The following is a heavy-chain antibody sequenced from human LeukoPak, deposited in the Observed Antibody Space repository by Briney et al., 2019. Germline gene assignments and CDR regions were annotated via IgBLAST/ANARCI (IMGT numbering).Heavy chain of an antibody. J-gene: IGHJ4*02. D-gene: IGHD3-10*01. Sequence: SETLSLTCTVSGGSISGSYYYWGWIRQPPGKGLEWIGEIKHSGSTNYNPSLKSRVTISVNTSKNQFSLKLSSVTAADTAVYYCARGRRITLVRGAGNYFDYWGQGTLVTVSS. CDR2: IKHSGST. V-gene: IGHV4-39*07. CDR1: GGSISGSYYY. CDR3: ARGRRITLVRGAGNYFDY.